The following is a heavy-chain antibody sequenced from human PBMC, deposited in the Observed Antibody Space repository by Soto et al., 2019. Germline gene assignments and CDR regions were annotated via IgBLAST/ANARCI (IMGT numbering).Heavy chain of an antibody. J-gene: IGHJ2*01. CDR1: GFTFSSYA. CDR2: ISGSGDST. CDR3: AKRTVGWYFDL. V-gene: IGHV3-23*01. D-gene: IGHD4-17*01. Sequence: EVQLLESGGGLVQPGGSLRLSCAASGFTFSSYAMSWVRQAPGKGLEWVSAISGSGDSTYYADSVKGRFTISRDNSKNSQYLQMNSLRAEDTAVYYCAKRTVGWYFDLWGRGTLVTVSS.